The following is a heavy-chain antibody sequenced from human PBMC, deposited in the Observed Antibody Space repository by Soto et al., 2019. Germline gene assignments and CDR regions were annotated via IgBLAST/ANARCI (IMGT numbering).Heavy chain of an antibody. CDR1: GFSFSNYA. CDR2: ISGSGSGT. CDR3: AKATVSFYCFDS. Sequence: VQLLDSGGGLVQPGGSLRLSCVTSGFSFSNYAMSWVRQPPGKGLEWVSTISGSGSGTYFADSVKGRFTISRDNSKNTLFLHMDTLSAEDTAVYYCAKATVSFYCFDSWGQGTLVTVSS. J-gene: IGHJ4*02. D-gene: IGHD1-1*01. V-gene: IGHV3-23*01.